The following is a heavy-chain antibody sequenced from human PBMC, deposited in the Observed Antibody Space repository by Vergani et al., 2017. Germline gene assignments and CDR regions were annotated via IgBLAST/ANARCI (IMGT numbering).Heavy chain of an antibody. D-gene: IGHD6-13*01. Sequence: EVQLVQSGAEVKKPGESLKISCKGSGYSFTSYWIGWVRQMPGKGLEWMGIIYPGDSDTRYSPSFQGQVTISADKSISTAYLQWSSLNASDTAMYYCARQISGYSITLGGGYYFDYWGQGTLVTVSS. V-gene: IGHV5-51*01. CDR3: ARQISGYSITLGGGYYFDY. CDR2: IYPGDSDT. J-gene: IGHJ4*02. CDR1: GYSFTSYW.